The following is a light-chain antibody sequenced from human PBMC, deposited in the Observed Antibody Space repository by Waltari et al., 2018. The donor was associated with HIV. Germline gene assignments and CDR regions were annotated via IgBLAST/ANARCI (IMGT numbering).Light chain of an antibody. CDR1: DTDIAIYNY. V-gene: IGLV2-14*01. CDR3: SSYVSGGSLL. J-gene: IGLJ3*02. CDR2: NTT. Sequence: QSALTQPASVSGSLGQSITISCIGTDTDIAIYNYISWYRHPPDLAPRPVVFNTTSRPVGSPFRFSGSKSGKTASLTITGLQADDEGIYYCSSYVSGGSLLFGGGTRVTVL.